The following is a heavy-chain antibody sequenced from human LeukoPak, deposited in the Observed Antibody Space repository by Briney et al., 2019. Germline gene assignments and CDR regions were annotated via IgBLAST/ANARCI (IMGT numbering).Heavy chain of an antibody. Sequence: SETLSLTCNVSGGSISSSSYYWGWMRQPPGKGREWIGSLYYSGSTYYNPSLKSRATISGDTSKSHFSLSLTSVTTADTAVYYCARQGYGDYYSYYYMDVSGTRTTVTVSS. V-gene: IGHV4-39*01. CDR3: ARQGYGDYYSYYYMDV. J-gene: IGHJ6*03. CDR1: GGSISSSSYY. CDR2: LYYSGST. D-gene: IGHD4-17*01.